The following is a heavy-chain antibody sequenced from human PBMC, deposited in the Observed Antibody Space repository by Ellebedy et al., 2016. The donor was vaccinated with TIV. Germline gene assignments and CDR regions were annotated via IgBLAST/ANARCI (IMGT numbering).Heavy chain of an antibody. D-gene: IGHD6-19*01. CDR1: GGTFSSYA. CDR2: IIPIFGTA. J-gene: IGHJ4*02. Sequence: AASVKVSCKASGGTFSSYAISWVRQAPGQGLEWMGGIIPIFGTANYAQKFQGRVTITADESTSTAYMELRSLRSDDTAVYYCAYSSGWYSSSHFGYWGQGTLVTVSS. V-gene: IGHV1-69*13. CDR3: AYSSGWYSSSHFGY.